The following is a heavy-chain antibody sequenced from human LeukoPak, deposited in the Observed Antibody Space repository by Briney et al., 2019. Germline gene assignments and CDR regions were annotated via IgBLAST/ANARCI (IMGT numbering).Heavy chain of an antibody. Sequence: GGSLRLSCAASGFTFSRYGMNWVRQAPGKGLEWVSAIGDTGGNKYYADSVKGRFTISRDNPRNTLYLQVNSLRAEDTAIYYCAKRIQYSSSSAYFDYWGQGTLVTVSS. J-gene: IGHJ4*02. CDR2: IGDTGGNK. V-gene: IGHV3-23*01. CDR1: GFTFSRYG. D-gene: IGHD6-6*01. CDR3: AKRIQYSSSSAYFDY.